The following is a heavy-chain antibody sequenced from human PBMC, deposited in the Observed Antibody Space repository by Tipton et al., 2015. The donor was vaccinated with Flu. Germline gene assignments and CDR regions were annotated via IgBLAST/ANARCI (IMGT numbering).Heavy chain of an antibody. D-gene: IGHD2-2*01. V-gene: IGHV4-38-2*01. Sequence: TLSLTCAVSGYSIISAYYWGWIRQPPGKGLERIGNVYHSGVSYNPSLKARVTISQDRSKNHFSLKVRSVTAADTAIYYCVTIEGAFGAGHCVGTNCWINSWGQGTLVTVSP. CDR3: VTIEGAFGAGHCVGTNCWINS. J-gene: IGHJ4*02. CDR1: GYSIISAYY. CDR2: VYHSGV.